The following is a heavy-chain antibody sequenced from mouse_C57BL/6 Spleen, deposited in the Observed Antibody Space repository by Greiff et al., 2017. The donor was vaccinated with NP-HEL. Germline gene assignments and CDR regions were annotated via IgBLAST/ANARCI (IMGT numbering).Heavy chain of an antibody. Sequence: QVQLQQPGAELVKPGASVKLSCKASGYTFTSYWMQWVKQRPGQGLEWIGEIDPSDSYTNYNQKFKDKATLTVDKSSSTAYMQLSSLTSEDSAVYYCARGYYGSSYGFAYWGQGTLVTVSA. V-gene: IGHV1-50*01. D-gene: IGHD1-1*01. CDR2: IDPSDSYT. CDR3: ARGYYGSSYGFAY. CDR1: GYTFTSYW. J-gene: IGHJ3*01.